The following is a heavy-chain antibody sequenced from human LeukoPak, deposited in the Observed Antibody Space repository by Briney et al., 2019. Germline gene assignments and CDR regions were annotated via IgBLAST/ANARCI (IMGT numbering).Heavy chain of an antibody. CDR1: GFTFSSYW. J-gene: IGHJ4*02. V-gene: IGHV3-7*04. CDR2: IKQDGGEK. D-gene: IGHD3-22*01. CDR3: ARDKYFDSTTYYPRFDY. Sequence: GGSLRLSCAASGFTFSSYWMSWVRQAPGKGLEWVANIKQDGGEKYYVDSVKGRFTISRDNAKTSLYLQMTSLRAEDTAVYYCARDKYFDSTTYYPRFDYWGQGILVTVVS.